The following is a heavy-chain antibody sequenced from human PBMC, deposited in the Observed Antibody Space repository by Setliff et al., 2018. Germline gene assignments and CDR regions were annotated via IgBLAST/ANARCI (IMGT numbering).Heavy chain of an antibody. CDR2: IYTSWST. CDR1: GDSISSRRNY. J-gene: IGHJ6*03. D-gene: IGHD3-3*01. V-gene: IGHV4-61*09. CDR3: ARMSGFQYIDV. Sequence: PSETLSLTCTVSGDSISSRRNYWGWFRQPAGKELEWIGQIYTSWSTNYNPSLKSRVTIPLDTSKNQFSLSLTSVTAEDTAVYCCARMSGFQYIDVWDKGTTVTVSS.